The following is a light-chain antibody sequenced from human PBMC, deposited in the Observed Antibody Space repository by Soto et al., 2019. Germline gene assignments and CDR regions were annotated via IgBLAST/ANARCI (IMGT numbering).Light chain of an antibody. CDR1: SSDVGGYDY. Sequence: QSALTKPPSAYGSPGQSVTISCIGTSSDVGGYDYVSWYQQHPGKAPTLISSEVTKRPSGVPDRFSGSKSGNTAPLTVSGLEAEDEADYYCSSYAGNNNFSVVCTGTEVTAL. CDR2: EVT. CDR3: SSYAGNNNFSV. J-gene: IGLJ1*01. V-gene: IGLV2-8*01.